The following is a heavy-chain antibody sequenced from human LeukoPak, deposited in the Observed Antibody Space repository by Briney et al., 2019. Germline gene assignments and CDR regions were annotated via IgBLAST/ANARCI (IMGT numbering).Heavy chain of an antibody. CDR1: GDSISSYC. CDR3: ARDPDYYDSSGYHYWYFDL. CDR2: IYPSGSA. D-gene: IGHD3-22*01. V-gene: IGHV4-4*07. J-gene: IGHJ2*01. Sequence: SETLSLTCDVSGDSISSYCWSWIRQPAGKGLEWLGRIYPSGSANYNPSLKSRGTMSVDTSKNQFSLRLSSVTAADTAVYFCARDPDYYDSSGYHYWYFDLWGRGTLVTVSS.